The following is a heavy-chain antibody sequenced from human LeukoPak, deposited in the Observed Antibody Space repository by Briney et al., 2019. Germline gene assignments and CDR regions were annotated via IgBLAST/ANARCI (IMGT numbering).Heavy chain of an antibody. D-gene: IGHD6-19*01. CDR3: ARVRDISGHWGFLDY. CDR1: GITFSRYA. Sequence: GGSLRLSCAASGITFSRYAMSWVRQAPGKGLEWVSGISGSGGSTHYADSVKGRFTISRDNSKNTLYLQMNSLRAEDTAVFYCARVRDISGHWGFLDYWGQGTLVTVSS. V-gene: IGHV3-23*01. J-gene: IGHJ4*02. CDR2: ISGSGGST.